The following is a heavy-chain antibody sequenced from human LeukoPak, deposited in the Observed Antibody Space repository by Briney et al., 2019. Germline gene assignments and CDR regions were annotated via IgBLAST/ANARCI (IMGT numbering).Heavy chain of an antibody. CDR2: MKQDGSEK. V-gene: IGHV3-7*01. Sequence: GGSLRLSCAVSGINFRGYWMAWVRQAPGKGLEWVANMKQDGSEKYYVDSVKGRFTISRDNAKNSLYLEMNSLRVEDTAVYYCARGRPHLLPDSWGQGTLVTVSS. CDR1: GINFRGYW. CDR3: ARGRPHLLPDS. D-gene: IGHD2-15*01. J-gene: IGHJ4*02.